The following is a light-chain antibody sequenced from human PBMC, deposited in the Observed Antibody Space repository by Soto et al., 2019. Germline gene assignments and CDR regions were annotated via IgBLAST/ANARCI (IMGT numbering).Light chain of an antibody. Sequence: IEMTQSPSSLSASLGDRVTITCRASQSISSYLNWYQQKPREAPKFLIYAASSLQSGVPSRFSGSGYGTDVNLTISSLQPEDFATYYCQQSYTTPITFGQGTRLEIK. J-gene: IGKJ5*01. CDR3: QQSYTTPIT. V-gene: IGKV1-39*01. CDR1: QSISSY. CDR2: AAS.